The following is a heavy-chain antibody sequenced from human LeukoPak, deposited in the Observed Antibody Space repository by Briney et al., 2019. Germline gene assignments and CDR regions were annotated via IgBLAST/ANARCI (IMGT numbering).Heavy chain of an antibody. Sequence: GASVKVSCKASGYTFTSYDINWVRQAIGQGLEWMGWMNPNSGNTGYAQKFQGRITMTRSTSISTAYMELSSLRSEDTAVYYCARGPPEHPQGYWGQGTLVTVSS. V-gene: IGHV1-8*01. CDR1: GYTFTSYD. CDR2: MNPNSGNT. J-gene: IGHJ4*02. CDR3: ARGPPEHPQGY. D-gene: IGHD1-14*01.